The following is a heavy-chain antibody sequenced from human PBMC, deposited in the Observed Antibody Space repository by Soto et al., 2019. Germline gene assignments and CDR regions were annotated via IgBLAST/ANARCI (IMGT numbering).Heavy chain of an antibody. CDR1: GFTFSSYA. J-gene: IGHJ5*02. V-gene: IGHV3-23*01. D-gene: IGHD2-2*01. Sequence: GGSLRLSCAASGFTFSSYAMSWVRQAPGKGLEWVSAISGSGGSTYYADSVKGRFTISRDNSKNTLYLQMNSLRAEDTAVYYCEGYCRSTSCYGLDWFDPWGQGTLVTVSS. CDR3: EGYCRSTSCYGLDWFDP. CDR2: ISGSGGST.